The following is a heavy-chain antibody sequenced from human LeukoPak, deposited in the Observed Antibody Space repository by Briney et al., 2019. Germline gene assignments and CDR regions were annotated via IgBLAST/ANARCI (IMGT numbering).Heavy chain of an antibody. Sequence: ASVKVSCKVSGYTPTELSMHWVRQAPGKGLEWMGGFDPEDGETIYAQKFQGRVTMTEDTSTDTAYMELSSLRSEDTAVYYCATEVFHSSGWSYYFDYWGQGTLVTVSS. V-gene: IGHV1-24*01. CDR1: GYTPTELS. D-gene: IGHD6-19*01. CDR3: ATEVFHSSGWSYYFDY. J-gene: IGHJ4*02. CDR2: FDPEDGET.